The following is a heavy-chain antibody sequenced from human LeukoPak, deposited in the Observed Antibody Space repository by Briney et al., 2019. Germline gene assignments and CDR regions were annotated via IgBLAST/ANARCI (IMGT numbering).Heavy chain of an antibody. V-gene: IGHV4-59*01. J-gene: IGHJ3*02. CDR3: ARVGCGGDCYRSSDSALDI. CDR1: GGSISSYY. CDR2: IYYSGST. D-gene: IGHD2-21*02. Sequence: SETLSLTCTVSGGSISSYYWSWIRQPPGKGLEWIGYIYYSGSTNYNPSLKSRVTISVDTSKNQFSLKLSSVTAADTAVYYCARVGCGGDCYRSSDSALDIWGQGTMVTVSS.